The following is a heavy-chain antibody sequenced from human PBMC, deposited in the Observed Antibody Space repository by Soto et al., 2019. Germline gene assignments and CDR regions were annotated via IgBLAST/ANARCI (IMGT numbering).Heavy chain of an antibody. Sequence: ASVKVSCKASGYTFTDYFIHWVRQAPGQGLEWMGWINPYSGATNYAQNFQGRVTMTRDTSISTAYMGLSRLSSDDTAVYYCAPHYPDSSGYFDHWGQGTLVTVSS. V-gene: IGHV1-2*02. CDR2: INPYSGAT. CDR1: GYTFTDYF. D-gene: IGHD3-22*01. J-gene: IGHJ4*02. CDR3: APHYPDSSGYFDH.